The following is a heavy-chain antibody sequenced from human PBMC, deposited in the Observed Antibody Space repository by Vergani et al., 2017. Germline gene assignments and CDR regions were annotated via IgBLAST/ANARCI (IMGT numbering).Heavy chain of an antibody. J-gene: IGHJ4*02. CDR3: AGPQGTSAYYYGGFDY. V-gene: IGHV3-23*01. D-gene: IGHD3-22*01. CDR2: ISGPGLST. Sequence: EVHLLESGGGLIQPGGSLRLSCAASGFTFSNSAVSWVRQAPGRGLAWVSSISGPGLSTYYADSVKGRFSISRDNSKNTVFLQMHSLRAEDTAIYYCAGPQGTSAYYYGGFDYWGQGILVTVSS. CDR1: GFTFSNSA.